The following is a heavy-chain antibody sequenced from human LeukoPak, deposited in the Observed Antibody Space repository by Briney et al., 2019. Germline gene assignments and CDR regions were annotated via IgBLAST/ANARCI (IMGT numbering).Heavy chain of an antibody. D-gene: IGHD3-3*01. CDR3: ARHRDFWSKPDAFDI. CDR2: ISGYNGNT. CDR1: GYTFTSYG. Sequence: GASVKVSCKASGYTFTSYGISWVRQAPGQGLEWMGWISGYNGNTDYAQKLQGRVTMTTDTSTTTAYMELRSLRSDDTAMYYCARHRDFWSKPDAFDIWGQGTMVTVSS. V-gene: IGHV1-18*01. J-gene: IGHJ3*02.